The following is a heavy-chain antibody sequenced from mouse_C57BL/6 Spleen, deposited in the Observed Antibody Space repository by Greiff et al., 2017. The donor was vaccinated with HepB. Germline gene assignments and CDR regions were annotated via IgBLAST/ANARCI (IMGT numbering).Heavy chain of an antibody. D-gene: IGHD2-4*01. CDR1: GYTFTDYY. J-gene: IGHJ4*01. CDR3: ARWDYYDYGCRLAMDY. Sequence: VQLQQSGPELVKPGASVKISCKASGYTFTDYYMNWVKQSHGKSLEWIGDINPNNGGTSYNQKFKGKATLTVDKSSSTAYMELRSLTSEDSAVYYCARWDYYDYGCRLAMDYWGQGTSVTVSS. CDR2: INPNNGGT. V-gene: IGHV1-26*01.